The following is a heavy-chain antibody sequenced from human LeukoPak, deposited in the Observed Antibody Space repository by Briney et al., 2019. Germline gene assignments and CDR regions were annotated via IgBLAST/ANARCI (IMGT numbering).Heavy chain of an antibody. J-gene: IGHJ4*02. V-gene: IGHV4-4*08. D-gene: IGHD3-10*01. CDR2: VYSSGNT. CDR1: DGSISIYY. CDR3: VRDRELTY. Sequence: ASETLSLTCTVSDGSISIYYWSWIRQPPGKGLEWIGYVYSSGNTNYSPSLKGRAIISADTSKNQFSLKLTSVTAADTAVYYCVRDRELTYWGQGILVAVSS.